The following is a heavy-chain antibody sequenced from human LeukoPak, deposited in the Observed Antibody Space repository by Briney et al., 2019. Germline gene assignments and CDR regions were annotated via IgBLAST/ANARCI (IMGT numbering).Heavy chain of an antibody. CDR2: ISSSSSYI. D-gene: IGHD5-24*01. CDR1: GFTFSSYS. CDR3: ARDPGGYNPPGGY. J-gene: IGHJ4*02. Sequence: GGSLRLSCAASGFTFSSYSMNWVRQAPGKGLEWVSSISSSSSYIYYADSEKGRFTISRDNAKNSLYLQMNSLRAEDTAVYYCARDPGGYNPPGGYWGQGTLVTVSS. V-gene: IGHV3-21*01.